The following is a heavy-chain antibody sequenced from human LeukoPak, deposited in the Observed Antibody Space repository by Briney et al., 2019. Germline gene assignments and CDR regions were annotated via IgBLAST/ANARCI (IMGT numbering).Heavy chain of an antibody. V-gene: IGHV4-34*01. CDR2: INHSGST. CDR3: ARGQDIVVVPAAIPEKSFDY. CDR1: GGSFSGYY. D-gene: IGHD2-2*02. Sequence: SETLSLTCAVYGGSFSGYYWSWIRQPPGKGLEWIGEINHSGSTNYNPSLKSRVTISVDTSKNQFSLKLSSVTAADTAVYYCARGQDIVVVPAAIPEKSFDYWGQGTLVTVSS. J-gene: IGHJ4*02.